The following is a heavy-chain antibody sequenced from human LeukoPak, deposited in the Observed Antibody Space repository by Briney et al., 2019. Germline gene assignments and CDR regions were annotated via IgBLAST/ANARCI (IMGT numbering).Heavy chain of an antibody. D-gene: IGHD3-10*01. CDR2: INPNSGGT. CDR1: GYTFTGYY. Sequence: ASVKVSCKASGYTFTGYYMHWVRQAPGQGLEWMGWINPNSGGTNYAQKFQGRVTMTRDTSISIAYMELSWLRSDDTAVYYCARGFITMVRGVIFPFDPWGQGTLVTVSS. V-gene: IGHV1-2*02. J-gene: IGHJ5*02. CDR3: ARGFITMVRGVIFPFDP.